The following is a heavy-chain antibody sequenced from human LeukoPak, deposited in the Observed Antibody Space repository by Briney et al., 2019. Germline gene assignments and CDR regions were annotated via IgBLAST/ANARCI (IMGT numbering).Heavy chain of an antibody. V-gene: IGHV4-59*01. CDR2: IYYSGST. D-gene: IGHD3-3*01. Sequence: SETLSLTCTVSGGSISSYYWSWIRQPPGKGLEWIGYIYYSGSTNYNPSLTSRVTISVDTSKNHFSLKLSSVTAADTAVYYCARGRARFLEWLSLYYYYYYMDVWGKGTTVTVSS. CDR3: ARGRARFLEWLSLYYYYYYMDV. J-gene: IGHJ6*03. CDR1: GGSISSYY.